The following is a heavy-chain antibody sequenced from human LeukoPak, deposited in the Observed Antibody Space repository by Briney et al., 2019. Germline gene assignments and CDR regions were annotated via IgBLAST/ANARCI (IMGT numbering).Heavy chain of an antibody. D-gene: IGHD6-13*01. V-gene: IGHV3-48*04. Sequence: GGSLRLSCAASGFTFSRFGMNWVRQAPGKGLEWVSYISRTGDVTTYADSVRGRFTMSRDNARNSLDLQMNSLRADDTAVYYCARGAEAETSPLGYWGQGTLVTVSS. CDR2: ISRTGDVT. CDR1: GFTFSRFG. CDR3: ARGAEAETSPLGY. J-gene: IGHJ4*02.